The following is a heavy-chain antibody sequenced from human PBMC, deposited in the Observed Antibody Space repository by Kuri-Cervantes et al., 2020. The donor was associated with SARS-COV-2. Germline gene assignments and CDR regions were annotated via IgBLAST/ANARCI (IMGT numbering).Heavy chain of an antibody. D-gene: IGHD5-18*01. Sequence: GESLKISCAASGCTFSSYSMNWVRQAPGKGLEWVSYISSISSTIYYADSVKGRFTISRDNAKNSLYLQMNSLRAKDTAVYYCARGYSYGYAVLDAFDIWGQGTMVTVSS. CDR1: GCTFSSYS. J-gene: IGHJ3*02. CDR3: ARGYSYGYAVLDAFDI. V-gene: IGHV3-48*01. CDR2: ISSISSTI.